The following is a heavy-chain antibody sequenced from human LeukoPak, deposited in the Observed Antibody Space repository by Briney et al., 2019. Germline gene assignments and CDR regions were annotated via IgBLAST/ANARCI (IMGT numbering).Heavy chain of an antibody. CDR2: MYFTGSGST. CDR1: GGSFSNYF. J-gene: IGHJ4*02. V-gene: IGHV4-59*08. CDR3: ARRHPAASGHEVDS. Sequence: SETLSLTCTVSGGSFSNYFWTWIRQPPGKGLEWIGYMYFTGSGSTYYNPSLESRVSISVDASKSQFSLTLTSVTAADTAVYYCARRHPAASGHEVDSWGQGTLVTVSS. D-gene: IGHD6-13*01.